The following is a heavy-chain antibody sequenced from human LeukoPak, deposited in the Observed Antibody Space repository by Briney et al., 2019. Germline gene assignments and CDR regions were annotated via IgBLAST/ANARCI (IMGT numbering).Heavy chain of an antibody. CDR3: AREGRGVSYYMDV. Sequence: GGSLRLSCVVSGFGFSDSYMTWIRQTPGKGLEWLAYISGSGSDIYYADSVKGRFTISRDNAKNSLYLQMNSLRAEDTAVYYCAREGRGVSYYMDVWGKGTTVTVSS. V-gene: IGHV3-11*04. D-gene: IGHD6-19*01. CDR1: GFGFSDSY. J-gene: IGHJ6*03. CDR2: ISGSGSDI.